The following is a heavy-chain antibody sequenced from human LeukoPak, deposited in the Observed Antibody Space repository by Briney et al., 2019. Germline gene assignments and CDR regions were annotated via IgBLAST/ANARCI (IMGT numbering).Heavy chain of an antibody. CDR1: GFTFSSYA. V-gene: IGHV3-48*03. Sequence: GGSLRLSCAASGFTFSSYAMNWVRQAPGKGLEWVSYISSSGGTIYYADSVKGRFTISRDNAKNSLYLQMNSLRAEDTAVYYCAELGITMIGGVWGKGTTVTISS. D-gene: IGHD3-10*02. CDR3: AELGITMIGGV. CDR2: ISSSGGTI. J-gene: IGHJ6*04.